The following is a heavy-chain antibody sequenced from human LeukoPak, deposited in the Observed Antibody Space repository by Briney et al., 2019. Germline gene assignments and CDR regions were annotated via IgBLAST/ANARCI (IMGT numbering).Heavy chain of an antibody. J-gene: IGHJ4*02. CDR3: AREPFGY. V-gene: IGHV4-4*02. CDR2: TYHSGAT. CDR1: GGSISNSNW. Sequence: PSGTLSRTCSVSGGSISNSNWWTWVRQPLGKGLEWIGETYHSGATNYNPSLKSRVTIAVDKSKNQFSLNLTSVTAADTAVYYCAREPFGYWGQGTLVTVSS.